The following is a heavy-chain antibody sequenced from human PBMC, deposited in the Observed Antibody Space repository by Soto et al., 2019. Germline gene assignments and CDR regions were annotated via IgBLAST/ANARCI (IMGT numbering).Heavy chain of an antibody. CDR1: GGSISSGGYS. CDR2: IYHSGST. D-gene: IGHD5-12*01. J-gene: IGHJ4*02. V-gene: IGHV4-30-2*01. CDR3: AAGGGLPRYY. Sequence: QLQLQESGSGLVKPSQTLSLTCAASGGSISSGGYSWSWIRQPPGKGLEWIGYIYHSGSTYYNPSLKSRVTRSVDRSKNQFSLKLSSVTAADTAVYCCAAGGGLPRYYWGQGTLVTVSS.